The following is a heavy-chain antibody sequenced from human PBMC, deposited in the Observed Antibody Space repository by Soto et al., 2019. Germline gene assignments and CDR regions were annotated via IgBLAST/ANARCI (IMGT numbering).Heavy chain of an antibody. CDR2: IRSKTYGGTT. CDR1: GFAFGAYT. Sequence: GRSLRLSCPASGFAFGAYTMSWFRQAPGKGLEWVVFIRSKTYGGTTDYAASVKARFTISRDDSKSIAYLQMNSLKTKDTAVNYCTSDFESLGYCSGGSCHSVWNWGQGTLVTDSS. J-gene: IGHJ4*02. CDR3: TSDFESLGYCSGGSCHSVWN. V-gene: IGHV3-49*03. D-gene: IGHD2-15*01.